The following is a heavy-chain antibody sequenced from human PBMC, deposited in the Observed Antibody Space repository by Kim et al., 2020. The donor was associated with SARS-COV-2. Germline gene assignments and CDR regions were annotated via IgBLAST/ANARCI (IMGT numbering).Heavy chain of an antibody. Sequence: ASVKVSCKVSGYTLTELSMHWVRQAPGKGLEWMGGFYPEDGETIYAQKFQGRVTMTEDTSTDTAYMELSSLRSEDTAVYYCATGVAVAGRSSDYYYYYGMDVWGQGTTVTVSS. D-gene: IGHD6-19*01. V-gene: IGHV1-24*01. J-gene: IGHJ6*02. CDR1: GYTLTELS. CDR2: FYPEDGET. CDR3: ATGVAVAGRSSDYYYYYGMDV.